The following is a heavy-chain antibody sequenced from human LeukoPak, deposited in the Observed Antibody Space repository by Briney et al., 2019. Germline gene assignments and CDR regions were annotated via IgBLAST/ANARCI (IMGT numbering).Heavy chain of an antibody. Sequence: PGGSLRLSCAASGFTFSSYAMSWVRQAPGKGLGWVSAISGSGGSTYYADSVKGRFTISRDNSKNTLYLQMNSLRAEDTAVYYCAKQSGGSGSNWFDPWGQGTLVTVSS. J-gene: IGHJ5*02. CDR2: ISGSGGST. CDR3: AKQSGGSGSNWFDP. V-gene: IGHV3-23*01. CDR1: GFTFSSYA. D-gene: IGHD3-22*01.